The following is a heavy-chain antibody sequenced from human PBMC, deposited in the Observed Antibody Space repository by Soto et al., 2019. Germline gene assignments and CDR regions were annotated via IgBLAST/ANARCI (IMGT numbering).Heavy chain of an antibody. D-gene: IGHD3-3*01. V-gene: IGHV4-30-2*01. CDR2: IYQSGRT. J-gene: IGHJ6*02. CDR3: AREMTIFGVAPGGGVDV. Sequence: SETLSLTCAVSGGSISTFDYSWTWIRQAPGRGLEWIGSIYQSGRTYYIPSLKSRATMSLGKSKNQFSLKITSAVAADTARYYCAREMTIFGVAPGGGVDVWGQGTTVTVSS. CDR1: GGSISTFDYS.